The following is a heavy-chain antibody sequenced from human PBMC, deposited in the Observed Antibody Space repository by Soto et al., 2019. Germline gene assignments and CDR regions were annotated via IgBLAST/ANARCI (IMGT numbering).Heavy chain of an antibody. CDR3: ARLLDYGDYFAAFDI. CDR2: IYYSGST. Sequence: SETLSLTCTVSGGSISSYYWSWLRQPPGKGLEWIGYIYYSGSTNYNPSLKSRVTISVDTSKNQFSLKLSSVTAADTAVYYCARLLDYGDYFAAFDIWGQGTMVTVSS. D-gene: IGHD4-17*01. V-gene: IGHV4-59*01. CDR1: GGSISSYY. J-gene: IGHJ3*02.